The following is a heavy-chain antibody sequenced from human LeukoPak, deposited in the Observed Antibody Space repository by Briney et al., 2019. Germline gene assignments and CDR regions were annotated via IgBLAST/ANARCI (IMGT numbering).Heavy chain of an antibody. D-gene: IGHD6-6*01. J-gene: IGHJ4*02. Sequence: GGSLRLSCAASGFTFDDYGMSWVRQAPGKGLEWVSGINWNGGSTGYADSVKGRFTISRDNAKNSLYLQMNSLRAEDTALYYCPRLKAIEDSSSWDYWGQGTLVTVSS. V-gene: IGHV3-20*04. CDR1: GFTFDDYG. CDR3: PRLKAIEDSSSWDY. CDR2: INWNGGST.